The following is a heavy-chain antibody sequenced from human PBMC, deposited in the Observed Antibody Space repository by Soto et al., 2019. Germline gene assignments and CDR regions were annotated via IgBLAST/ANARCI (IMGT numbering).Heavy chain of an antibody. J-gene: IGHJ5*02. CDR2: TYYRSKWYN. V-gene: IGHV6-1*01. CDR1: GDSVSSNSAT. D-gene: IGHD6-19*01. CDR3: ARSIAVAGTSWFDP. Sequence: SQTLSLTCAISGDSVSSNSATWNWIRQSPSRGLEWLGRTYYRSKWYNDYAVSVKSRITINPDTSKNQFSLQLNSVTPEDTAVYYCARSIAVAGTSWFDPWGQGTLVTVS.